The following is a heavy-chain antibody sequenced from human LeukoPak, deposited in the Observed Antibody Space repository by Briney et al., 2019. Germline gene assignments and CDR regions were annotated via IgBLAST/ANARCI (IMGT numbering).Heavy chain of an antibody. V-gene: IGHV3-53*01. J-gene: IGHJ4*02. CDR1: GFSVSNTY. D-gene: IGHD4-23*01. CDR3: AKAGMTTVVTFY. Sequence: GGSLRLSCGASGFSVSNTYMSWVRQAPGKGLEWVSIIYSGGNTYYADSVKGRFTISRDNSKNTLYLQMNSLRAEDTAVYYCAKAGMTTVVTFYWGQGTLVTVSS. CDR2: IYSGGNT.